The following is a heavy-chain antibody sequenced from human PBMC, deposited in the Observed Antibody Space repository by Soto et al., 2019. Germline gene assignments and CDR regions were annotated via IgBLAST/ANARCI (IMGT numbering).Heavy chain of an antibody. D-gene: IGHD2-15*01. V-gene: IGHV4-4*07. CDR1: GGSVSNYY. Sequence: QVQLQESGPGLVKPSETLSLTCSVSGGSVSNYYWSRFRQPAGKGLEWIGRIYTGGSTNYNPSLKSRVTLSVDTSKNQFSLRLTSVTAADTAVYYCARANVGPPGGGSWTMPFDFWGQGTLVTVSS. CDR2: IYTGGST. CDR3: ARANVGPPGGGSWTMPFDF. J-gene: IGHJ4*02.